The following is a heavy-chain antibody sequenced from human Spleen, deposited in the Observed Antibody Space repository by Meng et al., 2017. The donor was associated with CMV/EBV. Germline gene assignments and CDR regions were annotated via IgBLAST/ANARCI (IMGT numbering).Heavy chain of an antibody. Sequence: GSLRLSCTVSGGSISSYYWSWIRQPPGKGLEWIGHIYYSGSTNYNPSLKSRVTISYDTSENRFSLKLSSVTAADTAVYYCARVEVLDYYYAMDVWGRGTTVTVSS. CDR1: GGSISSYY. J-gene: IGHJ6*02. V-gene: IGHV4-59*01. CDR2: IYYSGST. CDR3: ARVEVLDYYYAMDV.